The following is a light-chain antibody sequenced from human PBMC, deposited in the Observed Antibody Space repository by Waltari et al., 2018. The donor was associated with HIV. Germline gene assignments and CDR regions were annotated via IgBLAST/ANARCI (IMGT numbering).Light chain of an antibody. CDR1: SSNIGSNY. J-gene: IGLJ3*02. Sequence: QSVLTQPPSASGTPGQRVTISCSGRSSNIGSNYVYWYQQLPGTAPKLLIYRKNQRPSGVPDRLSGSKSGTSASLAISGLRSEDEADYYCAAWDDSLSGLVFGGGTKLTVL. V-gene: IGLV1-47*01. CDR2: RKN. CDR3: AAWDDSLSGLV.